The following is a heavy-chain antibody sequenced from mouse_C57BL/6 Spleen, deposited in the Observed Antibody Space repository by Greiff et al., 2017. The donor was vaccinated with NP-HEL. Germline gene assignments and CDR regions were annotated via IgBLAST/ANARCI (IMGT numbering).Heavy chain of an antibody. V-gene: IGHV1-22*01. CDR3: ARWGLLRGDFDY. D-gene: IGHD1-1*01. CDR2: INPNNGGT. CDR1: GYTFTDYN. Sequence: VQLQQSGPELVKPGASVKMSCKASGYTFTDYNMHWVKQSHGKSLEWIGYINPNNGGTSYNQKFKGKATLTVNKSSSTAYMELRSLTSEDSAVYYCARWGLLRGDFDYWGQGTTLTVSS. J-gene: IGHJ2*01.